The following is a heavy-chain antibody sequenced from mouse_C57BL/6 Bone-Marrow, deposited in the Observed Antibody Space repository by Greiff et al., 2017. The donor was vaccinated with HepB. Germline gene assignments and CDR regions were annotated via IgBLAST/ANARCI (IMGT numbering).Heavy chain of an antibody. CDR2: IDPSDSYT. CDR1: GYTFTSYW. D-gene: IGHD2-1*01. CDR3: ARSNLLWDYFDY. J-gene: IGHJ2*01. V-gene: IGHV1-50*01. Sequence: VQLQQPGAELVKPGASVKLSCKASGYTFTSYWMQWVKQRPGQGLEWIGEIDPSDSYTNYNQKFKGKATLTVDTSSSTAYMQLSSLTSEDSAVYYCARSNLLWDYFDYWGQGTTLTVSS.